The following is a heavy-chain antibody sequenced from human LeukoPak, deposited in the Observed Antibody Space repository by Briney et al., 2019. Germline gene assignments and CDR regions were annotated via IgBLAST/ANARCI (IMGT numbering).Heavy chain of an antibody. D-gene: IGHD3-22*01. CDR2: ISGSGGST. V-gene: IGHV3-23*01. CDR1: GFTFSSYA. J-gene: IGHJ4*02. CDR3: AKVPYYDSSGYYGY. Sequence: GGSLRLSCAASGFTFSSYAMSWVRQAPGKGLEWVSAISGSGGSTYYADSVKGRFTISRDNSKNTLYLQMNSLRAEDTAVYYCAKVPYYDSSGYYGYWGQGTLSPSPQ.